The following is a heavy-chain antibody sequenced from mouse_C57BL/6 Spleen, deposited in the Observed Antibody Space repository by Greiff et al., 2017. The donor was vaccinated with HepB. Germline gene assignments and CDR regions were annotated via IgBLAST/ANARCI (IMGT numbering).Heavy chain of an antibody. CDR1: GYTFTSYW. V-gene: IGHV1-55*01. J-gene: IGHJ4*01. CDR2: IYPGSGST. Sequence: VQLQQSGAELVKPGASVKMSCKASGYTFTSYWITWVKQRPGQGLEWIGDIYPGSGSTNYNEKFKSKATLTVDTSSSTAYMQLSSLTSEDSAVYYCARDGNYVGYYAMDYWGQGTSVTVSS. D-gene: IGHD2-1*01. CDR3: ARDGNYVGYYAMDY.